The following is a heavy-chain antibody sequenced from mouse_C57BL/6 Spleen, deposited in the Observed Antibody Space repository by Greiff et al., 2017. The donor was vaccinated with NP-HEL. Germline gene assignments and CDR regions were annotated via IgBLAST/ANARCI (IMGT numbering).Heavy chain of an antibody. Sequence: QVQLQQSGAELVRPGTSVKVSCKASGYAFTNYLIEWVKQRPGQGLEWIGVINPGSGGTNYNEKFKGKATLTADKSSSTAYMQLSSLTSEDSAVYFCARCGYFDVWGTGTTVTVSS. V-gene: IGHV1-54*01. J-gene: IGHJ1*03. CDR3: ARCGYFDV. CDR1: GYAFTNYL. CDR2: INPGSGGT.